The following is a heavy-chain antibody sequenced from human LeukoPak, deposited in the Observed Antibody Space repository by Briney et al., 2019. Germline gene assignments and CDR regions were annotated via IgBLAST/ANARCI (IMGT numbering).Heavy chain of an antibody. Sequence: ASVKVSCKVSRYTLTELSMHWVRQAPGKGLEWMGGFDPEDGETIYAQKFQGRVSMPEDISTDTAYMELSSLRSEDTAVYYCATGRRLTLVRGVIAFHYWGQGTLVTVSS. CDR3: ATGRRLTLVRGVIAFHY. CDR2: FDPEDGET. CDR1: RYTLTELS. D-gene: IGHD3-10*01. V-gene: IGHV1-24*01. J-gene: IGHJ4*02.